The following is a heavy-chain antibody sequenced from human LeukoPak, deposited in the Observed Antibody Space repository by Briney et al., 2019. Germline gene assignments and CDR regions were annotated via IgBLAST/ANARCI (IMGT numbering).Heavy chain of an antibody. CDR1: GGSFSGYY. D-gene: IGHD1-26*01. J-gene: IGHJ6*02. Sequence: SETLSLTCAVYGGSFSGYYWSWIRQPPGKGLGWIGEINHSGSTNYNPSLKSRVTISVDTSKNQFSLKLSSVTAADTAVYYCARGVGVRLRMDVWGQGTTVTVSS. V-gene: IGHV4-34*01. CDR2: INHSGST. CDR3: ARGVGVRLRMDV.